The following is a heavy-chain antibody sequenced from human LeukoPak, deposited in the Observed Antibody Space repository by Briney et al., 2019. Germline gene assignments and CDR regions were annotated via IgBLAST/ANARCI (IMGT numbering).Heavy chain of an antibody. Sequence: GGSLRLSCAASGFTVSSNYMSWVRQAPGKGLEWVSAISGSGGSTYYADSVKGRFTISRDNSKNTLYLQMNSLRAEDTAVYYCAKDGMAVAGGERGYWGQGTLVTVSS. D-gene: IGHD6-19*01. V-gene: IGHV3-23*01. CDR1: GFTVSSNY. CDR3: AKDGMAVAGGERGY. J-gene: IGHJ4*02. CDR2: ISGSGGST.